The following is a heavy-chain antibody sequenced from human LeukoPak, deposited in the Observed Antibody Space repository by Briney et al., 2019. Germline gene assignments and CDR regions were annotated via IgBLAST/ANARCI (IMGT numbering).Heavy chain of an antibody. CDR3: ARGSSGWYSPLDY. J-gene: IGHJ4*02. D-gene: IGHD6-19*01. CDR2: IYYSGST. CDR1: GGSISSSSYY. Sequence: SETLSLTCTVSGGSISSSSYYWGWIRQPPGKGLEWIGSIYYSGSTYYNPSLKSRVTISVDTSKNQSSLKLSSVTAADTAVYYCARGSSGWYSPLDYWGQGTLVTVSS. V-gene: IGHV4-39*01.